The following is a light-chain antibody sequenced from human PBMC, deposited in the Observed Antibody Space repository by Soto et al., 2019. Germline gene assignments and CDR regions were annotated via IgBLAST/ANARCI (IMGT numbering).Light chain of an antibody. CDR2: QDS. J-gene: IGLJ2*01. CDR1: KLGHKY. V-gene: IGLV3-1*01. Sequence: SYELTQPPSVSVSPGQTASITCSGDKLGHKYVSWYQQKPGQSPILVIHQDSKRPSGIPERVSGSNSGSTATLTISETQAMDEADYYCQTWASSIVVFGGGTKLTVL. CDR3: QTWASSIVV.